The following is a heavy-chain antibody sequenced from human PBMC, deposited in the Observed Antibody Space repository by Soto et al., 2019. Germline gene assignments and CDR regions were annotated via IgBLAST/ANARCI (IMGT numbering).Heavy chain of an antibody. Sequence: GASVKVSCKASGYTFTCYVMHSVRQAPGQRLEWMGWINAGNGNTEYSQKFQGRVTITSDTSASTAYMELSSLKSEDTAVYYCARYSRSYRDAFDIWGQGTMVTVSS. CDR1: GYTFTCYV. CDR2: INAGNGNT. CDR3: ARYSRSYRDAFDI. J-gene: IGHJ3*02. V-gene: IGHV1-3*01. D-gene: IGHD1-26*01.